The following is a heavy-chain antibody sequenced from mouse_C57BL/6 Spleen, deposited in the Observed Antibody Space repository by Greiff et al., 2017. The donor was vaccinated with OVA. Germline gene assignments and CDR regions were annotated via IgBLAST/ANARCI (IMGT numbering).Heavy chain of an antibody. J-gene: IGHJ4*01. V-gene: IGHV5-17*01. Sequence: EVQRVESGGGLVKPGGSLKLSCAASGFTFSDYGMHWVRQAPEKGLEWVAYISSGSGTINYADTVKGRATITRDKATNTLFLPMTSLRSEDTAMYYCARGVYGNYGCMEYWGKGTTVTVSS. D-gene: IGHD2-1*01. CDR3: ARGVYGNYGCMEY. CDR1: GFTFSDYG. CDR2: ISSGSGTI.